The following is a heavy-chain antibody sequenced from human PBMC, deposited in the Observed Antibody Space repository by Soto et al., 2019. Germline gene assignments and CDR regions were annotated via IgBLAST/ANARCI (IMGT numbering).Heavy chain of an antibody. CDR3: AKGHYTVTGNYWYFDL. D-gene: IGHD4-17*01. V-gene: IGHV3-30*18. CDR2: ISYDGSNK. CDR1: GFTFSSYG. J-gene: IGHJ2*01. Sequence: QVQLVESGGGVVQPGRSLRLSCAASGFTFSSYGMHWVRQAPGKGLEWVAVISYDGSNKYYADSVKGRFTISRDNSKNTLYLQMNSLRAEDTAVYYCAKGHYTVTGNYWYFDLWGRGTLVTVSS.